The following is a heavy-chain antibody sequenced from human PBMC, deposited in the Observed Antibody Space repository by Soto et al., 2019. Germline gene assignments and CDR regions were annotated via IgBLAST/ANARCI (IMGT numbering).Heavy chain of an antibody. D-gene: IGHD5-18*01. CDR2: IYPGDSRS. J-gene: IGHJ4*02. Sequence: GESLKISCKGSGYTFSIYWIGWVRQMPGKGLEWMGIIYPGDSRSRYNPSFQGQVTMSADKSVTTAYLQWSSLKASDTAIYYCARSYGYNYFDLWGQGTQVTSPQ. CDR3: ARSYGYNYFDL. V-gene: IGHV5-51*01. CDR1: GYTFSIYW.